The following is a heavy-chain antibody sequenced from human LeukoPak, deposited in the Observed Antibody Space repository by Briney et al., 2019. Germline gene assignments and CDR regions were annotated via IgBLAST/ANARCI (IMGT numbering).Heavy chain of an antibody. J-gene: IGHJ4*02. V-gene: IGHV3-48*03. CDR2: ISGSGTTM. D-gene: IGHD6-19*01. Sequence: PGGSLRLSCVASGFTFSSYEMSWLRQSPGKGLEWVSYISGSGTTMYYADSVKGRFTISRDNAKNSLYLQMNSLRAEDTAIYYCARSVQWLPYWGQGTLVTVSS. CDR3: ARSVQWLPY. CDR1: GFTFSSYE.